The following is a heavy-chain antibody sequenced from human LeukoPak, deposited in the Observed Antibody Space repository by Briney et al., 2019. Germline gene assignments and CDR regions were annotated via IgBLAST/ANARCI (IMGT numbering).Heavy chain of an antibody. J-gene: IGHJ4*02. CDR1: GFTFSSYG. CDR2: ISGSGGST. D-gene: IGHD3-10*01. V-gene: IGHV3-23*01. Sequence: GGSLRLSCAASGFTFSSYGMSWVRQAPGKGLEWVSGISGSGGSTYYAGSVKGRFTISRDNSKNTLYLQMNSLRADDTAVYYCAKLRDNYYGSGNYLDYFDYWGLGTLVTVSS. CDR3: AKLRDNYYGSGNYLDYFDY.